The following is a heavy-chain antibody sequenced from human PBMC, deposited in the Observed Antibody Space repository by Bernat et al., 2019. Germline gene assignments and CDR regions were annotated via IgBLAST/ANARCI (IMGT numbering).Heavy chain of an antibody. V-gene: IGHV3-23*01. CDR1: GFSFSSYA. CDR3: AKSNWGVVTDAFDI. Sequence: EVQLLESGGGLVQPGGSLRLSCAASGFSFSSYAMSWVHQAPGKGLDWVSAIISGSGGRTYYADSVKGRFTISRDNSKNTLYLQMNSLRAEDTAVYYCAKSNWGVVTDAFDIWGQGTMVTVSS. CDR2: ISGSGGRT. D-gene: IGHD7-27*01. J-gene: IGHJ3*02.